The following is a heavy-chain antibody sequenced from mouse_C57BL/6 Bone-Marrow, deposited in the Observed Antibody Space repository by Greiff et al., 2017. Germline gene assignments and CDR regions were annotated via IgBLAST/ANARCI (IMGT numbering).Heavy chain of an antibody. CDR1: GYAFTNYL. CDR3: ARERDYYGSRNAMDY. CDR2: INPGSGGT. Sequence: VQGVESGAELVRPGTSVKVSCKASGYAFTNYLIEWVKQRPGQGLEWIGVINPGSGGTNYNEKFKGKATLTADKSSSTAYMQLSSLTSEDSAVYFCARERDYYGSRNAMDYWGQGTSVTVSS. J-gene: IGHJ4*01. V-gene: IGHV1-54*01. D-gene: IGHD1-1*01.